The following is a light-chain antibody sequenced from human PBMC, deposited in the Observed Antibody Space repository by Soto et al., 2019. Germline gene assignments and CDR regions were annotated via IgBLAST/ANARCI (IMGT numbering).Light chain of an antibody. J-gene: IGKJ5*01. V-gene: IGKV1-13*02. CDR2: GAS. CDR1: QGINNH. Sequence: AVQLTQSPSSLSASVGDRVTITCRASQGINNHLAWYQQKPGKGPKFLIHGASNLGGGVPSRFSGSGSGTDFTLTISSLQPEDFATYFCQEFDGYPITFGQGTRLEIK. CDR3: QEFDGYPIT.